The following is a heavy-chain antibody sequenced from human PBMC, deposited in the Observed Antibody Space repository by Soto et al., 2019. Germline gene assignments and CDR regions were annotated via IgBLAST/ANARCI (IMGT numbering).Heavy chain of an antibody. CDR2: IYPSGSRV. J-gene: IGHJ4*02. CDR1: GYTFTHYW. D-gene: IGHD1-26*01. Sequence: GESLKISCKVSGYTFTHYWLAWVRQVPGKGLEWVGFIYPSGSRVAYSPSFQGRVTISADNSITTSSLQFSSLKTSDTATYFCARPRDSGSYYYYFDSWGQGPQVTFSS. CDR3: ARPRDSGSYYYYFDS. V-gene: IGHV5-51*01.